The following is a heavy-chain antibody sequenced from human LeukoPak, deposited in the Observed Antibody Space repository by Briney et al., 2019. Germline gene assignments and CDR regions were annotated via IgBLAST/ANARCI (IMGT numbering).Heavy chain of an antibody. CDR3: AKAFNYYGSGMDY. CDR1: GFTFSSYG. CDR2: ISYDGSNK. D-gene: IGHD3-10*01. J-gene: IGHJ4*02. Sequence: GGSLRLSCAASGFTFSSYGMHWVRQAPGKGLEWVAVISYDGSNKYYADSVKGRFTISRDNSKNTLYLQMNSLRAEDTAVYYCAKAFNYYGSGMDYWGQGTLVTVVS. V-gene: IGHV3-30*18.